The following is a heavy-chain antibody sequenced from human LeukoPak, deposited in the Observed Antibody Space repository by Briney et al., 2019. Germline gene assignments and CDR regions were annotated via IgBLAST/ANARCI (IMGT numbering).Heavy chain of an antibody. CDR1: GFTFSSYD. CDR2: LTSDGGST. D-gene: IGHD3-22*01. V-gene: IGHV3-23*01. CDR3: AKDPAGSSGSN. J-gene: IGHJ4*02. Sequence: GGSLRLSCAASGFTFSSYDMSWVRQAPGKGLEWVSSLTSDGGSTEYADSVKGRFTISRDNPKNTLYLQMNSLRAEDTAVYYCAKDPAGSSGSNWGQGTLVTVSS.